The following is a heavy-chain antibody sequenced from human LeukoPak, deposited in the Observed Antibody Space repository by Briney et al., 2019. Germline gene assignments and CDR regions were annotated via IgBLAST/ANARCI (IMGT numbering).Heavy chain of an antibody. CDR3: AKVRLDDILTGYYPVAYFDY. CDR2: ISSSGDTM. CDR1: GFTFSDYY. Sequence: GGSLRLSCAASGFTFSDYYMSWIRQAPGKGLEWVSHISSSGDTMYYADSVKGRFTISRDNAKNSLYLQMNSLRAEDTAVYYCAKVRLDDILTGYYPVAYFDYWGQGTLVTVSS. D-gene: IGHD3-9*01. J-gene: IGHJ4*02. V-gene: IGHV3-11*01.